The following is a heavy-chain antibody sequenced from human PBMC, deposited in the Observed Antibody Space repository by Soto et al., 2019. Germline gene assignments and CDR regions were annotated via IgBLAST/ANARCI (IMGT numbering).Heavy chain of an antibody. D-gene: IGHD3-10*01. V-gene: IGHV1-69*01. CDR2: IIPIFGTQ. CDR1: GGIFSTYA. CDR3: ARDRDDYGSGNYYNRIDF. Sequence: QVQLVQSGAEVKKPGSSVKVSCKASGGIFSTYAISWLRQAPGQGLEWMGGIIPIFGTQNYAQRFQGRVTSTADESTSTAYMELSRLRSEDTAVYYCARDRDDYGSGNYYNRIDFWGQGTLVTVSS. J-gene: IGHJ4*02.